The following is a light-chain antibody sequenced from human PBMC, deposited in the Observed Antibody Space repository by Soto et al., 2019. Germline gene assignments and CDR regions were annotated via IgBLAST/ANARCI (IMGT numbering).Light chain of an antibody. CDR3: SSYTSSNTHVV. V-gene: IGLV2-14*01. CDR2: EVS. CDR1: SSDVGDYNY. Sequence: QSALTQPASVSGSPGQSITISCTGTSSDVGDYNYVSWYQQHPDKAPKLMIYEVSNRPSGVSNRFSGSKSGNTASLTISGLQAEDGADYYCSSYTSSNTHVVFGGGTQLTVL. J-gene: IGLJ2*01.